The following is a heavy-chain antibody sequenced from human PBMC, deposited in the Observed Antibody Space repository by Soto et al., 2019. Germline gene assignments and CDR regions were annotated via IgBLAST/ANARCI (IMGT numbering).Heavy chain of an antibody. CDR1: GGSISSYY. D-gene: IGHD4-17*01. Sequence: QVQLQESGPGLVKPSETLSLTCTVSGGSISSYYWSWIRQPPGKGLEWIGYIYNSGGTNYNPALQSRVTISVATSKNQFSLKLSSVTAEDTAVYYCARRYGDYFDFWGQGTLVTVSS. CDR3: ARRYGDYFDF. CDR2: IYNSGGT. J-gene: IGHJ4*02. V-gene: IGHV4-59*08.